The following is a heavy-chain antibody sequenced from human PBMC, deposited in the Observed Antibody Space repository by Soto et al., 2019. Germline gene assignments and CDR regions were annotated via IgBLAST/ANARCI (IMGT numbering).Heavy chain of an antibody. CDR3: AKMGGLCTIKGFDY. CDR1: GFTFSSYA. D-gene: IGHD3-9*01. Sequence: EVQLLESGGGLVQPGGSLRLSCDASGFTFSSYAMTWVRQAPGKGLEWVSSFGGRGGSTYYADSVKGRFTVSRDNSKNTLYLQMNSLRAEDTAVYYCAKMGGLCTIKGFDYWGQGTLVTVSS. V-gene: IGHV3-23*01. CDR2: FGGRGGST. J-gene: IGHJ4*02.